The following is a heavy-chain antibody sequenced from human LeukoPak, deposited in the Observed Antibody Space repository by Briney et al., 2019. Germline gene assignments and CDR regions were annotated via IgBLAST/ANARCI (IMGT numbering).Heavy chain of an antibody. CDR2: ISGNGGRT. CDR3: GKDPNGDYVGGFDF. J-gene: IGHJ3*01. CDR1: GFSFRNYG. Sequence: GGSLRLSCAASGFSFRNYGMRWVRQAPGKGLEWVSGISGNGGRTYYADSVKGRFTISRDQSKNTLFLQMNSLRVEDTALYYCGKDPNGDYVGGFDFWGQGTMVTVS. V-gene: IGHV3-23*01. D-gene: IGHD3-16*01.